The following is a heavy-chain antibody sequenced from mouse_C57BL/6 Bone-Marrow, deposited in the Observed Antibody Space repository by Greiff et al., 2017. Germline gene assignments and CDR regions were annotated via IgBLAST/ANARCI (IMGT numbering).Heavy chain of an antibody. J-gene: IGHJ1*03. Sequence: QVQLQQPGAELVKPGASVKLSCKASGYTFTSYWMQWVKQRPGQGLEWIGEIDPSASYTNYNQKFKGKATLTVDTSSRTAYMQLSSLKSEDSAVYYCARGTTVVTDWYFDVWGTGTTVTVSS. CDR3: ARGTTVVTDWYFDV. V-gene: IGHV1-50*01. CDR1: GYTFTSYW. CDR2: IDPSASYT. D-gene: IGHD1-1*01.